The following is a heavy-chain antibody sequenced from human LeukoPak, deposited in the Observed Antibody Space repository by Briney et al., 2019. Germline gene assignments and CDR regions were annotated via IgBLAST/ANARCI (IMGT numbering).Heavy chain of an antibody. J-gene: IGHJ4*02. Sequence: PGGSLRLSCAASGFTFSSYSMNWVRQAPGKGLEWVSSISSSSSYIYYADSVKGRFTISRDNAKNSLYLQMNSLRAEDTGVYYCARDTGALDDYVWGSYRPSYYFDYWGQGTLVTVSS. CDR1: GFTFSSYS. CDR2: ISSSSSYI. V-gene: IGHV3-21*01. CDR3: ARDTGALDDYVWGSYRPSYYFDY. D-gene: IGHD3-16*02.